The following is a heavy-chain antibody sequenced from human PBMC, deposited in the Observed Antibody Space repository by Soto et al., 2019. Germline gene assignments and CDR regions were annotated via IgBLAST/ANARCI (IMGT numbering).Heavy chain of an antibody. Sequence: SETLSLTCSVSNGSISGFYWTWIRQPPGKILEWIGYIHHSGRTDYNPSLTSRATMSVDTSKNQFSLNLKSITAADTAVYYCVRVGVGIGNHFDSWGRGTLVTVSS. D-gene: IGHD1-26*01. CDR3: VRVGVGIGNHFDS. V-gene: IGHV4-59*12. J-gene: IGHJ4*02. CDR2: IHHSGRT. CDR1: NGSISGFY.